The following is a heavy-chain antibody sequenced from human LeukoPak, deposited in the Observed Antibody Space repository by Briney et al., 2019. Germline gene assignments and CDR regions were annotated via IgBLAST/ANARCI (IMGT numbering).Heavy chain of an antibody. V-gene: IGHV4-4*07. Sequence: SETLSLTCTVSGGSISSYYWSWIRQPAGKGLEWIGRIYTSGSTNYNPSLKSRVTMSVDTSKNQFSLKLSSVTAADTAVYYCARSPSGNYYDSSGYYALDYWGQGTLVTVSS. D-gene: IGHD3-22*01. CDR3: ARSPSGNYYDSSGYYALDY. CDR2: IYTSGST. CDR1: GGSISSYY. J-gene: IGHJ4*02.